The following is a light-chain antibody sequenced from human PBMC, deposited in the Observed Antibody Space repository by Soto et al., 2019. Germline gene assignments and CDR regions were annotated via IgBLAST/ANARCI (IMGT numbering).Light chain of an antibody. CDR2: EVS. Sequence: QSVLTQPPSASGSPGQSVTISCTGTSRDVGGYDYISWYQQHPGKAPKLMIYEVSERPSGVPDRFSGSRSGNTASLTVSGLQAEDEADYYCSSSAGNNNLLFGGGTQLTVL. V-gene: IGLV2-8*01. J-gene: IGLJ2*01. CDR1: SRDVGGYDY. CDR3: SSSAGNNNLL.